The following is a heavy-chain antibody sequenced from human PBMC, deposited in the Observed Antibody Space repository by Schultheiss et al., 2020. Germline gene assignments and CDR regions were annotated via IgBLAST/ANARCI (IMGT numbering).Heavy chain of an antibody. CDR2: ISSDGSNK. J-gene: IGHJ6*02. CDR3: ARADYYYGMDV. V-gene: IGHV3-30-3*01. CDR1: GFTFSYYA. Sequence: GGSLRLSCAASGFTFSYYAMHWLRQAPGKGLEWVAVISSDGSNKYYADSVKGRFTISRDNSKNTLYLQMNSLRDEDTAVYYCARADYYYGMDVWGQGTTVTVSS.